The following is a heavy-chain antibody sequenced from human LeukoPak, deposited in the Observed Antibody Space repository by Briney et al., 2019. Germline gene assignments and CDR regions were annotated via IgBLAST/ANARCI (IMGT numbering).Heavy chain of an antibody. CDR1: GGSISSSSYY. J-gene: IGHJ5*02. CDR2: IYYGGNT. V-gene: IGHV4-39*01. D-gene: IGHD1-7*01. Sequence: SETLSLTCTVSGGSISSSSYYWGWIRQPPGKGLEWIGSIYYGGNTYYNPSLKSRVTISVDTSKNQFSLKLSSVTAADTAVYYCASQKTTSRFDPWGQGTLVTVSS. CDR3: ASQKTTSRFDP.